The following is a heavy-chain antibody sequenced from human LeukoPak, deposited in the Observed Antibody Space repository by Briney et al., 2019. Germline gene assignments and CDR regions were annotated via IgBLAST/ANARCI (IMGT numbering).Heavy chain of an antibody. CDR2: IKQDGSEK. Sequence: GGSLRLSWAASGFTFSSYWMSWVRQAPGKGLEWVANIKQDGSEKYYVDSVKGRFTISRDNAKNSLYLQMNSLRAEDTAVYYCARQGPSWYLDYWGQGTLVTVSS. CDR1: GFTFSSYW. J-gene: IGHJ4*02. D-gene: IGHD6-13*01. CDR3: ARQGPSWYLDY. V-gene: IGHV3-7*01.